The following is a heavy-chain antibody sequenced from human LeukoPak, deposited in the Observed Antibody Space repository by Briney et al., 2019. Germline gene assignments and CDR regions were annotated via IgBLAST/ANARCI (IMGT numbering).Heavy chain of an antibody. CDR1: GGSISSYY. CDR3: ARGVAAAVMDAFDI. Sequence: SETLSLTCTVSGGSISSYYWSWIRQPPGKGLEWIGYIYYSGSTNYNPSLKSRVTISVDTSKNQFSLKLSSVTAADTAVYYCARGVAAAVMDAFDIWGQGTMVTVSS. J-gene: IGHJ3*02. CDR2: IYYSGST. V-gene: IGHV4-59*01. D-gene: IGHD6-13*01.